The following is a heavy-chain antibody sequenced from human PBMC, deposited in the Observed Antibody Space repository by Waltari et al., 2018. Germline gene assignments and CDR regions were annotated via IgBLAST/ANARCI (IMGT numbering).Heavy chain of an antibody. D-gene: IGHD2-2*01. CDR2: IYHSGST. CDR3: ARGCSSTSCRPYYYYGMDV. V-gene: IGHV4-38-2*01. J-gene: IGHJ6*02. Sequence: QVQLQESGPGLVKPSETLSLTCAVSGYSISSGYYWGWIRQPPGKGLEWIGSIYHSGSTYYNPSLKSRVTITVDTSKNQFSLKLSSVTAADTAVYYCARGCSSTSCRPYYYYGMDVWGQGTTVTVSS. CDR1: GYSISSGYY.